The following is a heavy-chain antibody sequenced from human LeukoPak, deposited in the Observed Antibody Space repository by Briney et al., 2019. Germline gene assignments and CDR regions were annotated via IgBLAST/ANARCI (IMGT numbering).Heavy chain of an antibody. D-gene: IGHD3-16*01. CDR2: INQSGDT. Sequence: SETLSLTCAVSGESFSGYYWSWLHQPPGKGLEWIGEINQSGDTNYNPSFESRVSMSVDASKKQFSLQVKSVTAADGAVYYCARSLSPYYDVTSAYWVWGYWGQGTLVSISS. J-gene: IGHJ4*02. CDR3: ARSLSPYYDVTSAYWVWGY. CDR1: GESFSGYY. V-gene: IGHV4-34*01.